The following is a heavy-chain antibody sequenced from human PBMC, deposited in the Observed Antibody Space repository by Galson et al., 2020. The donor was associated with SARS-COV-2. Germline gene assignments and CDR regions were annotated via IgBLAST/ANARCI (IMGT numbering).Heavy chain of an antibody. Sequence: SETLSLPCSVSGGSINSRTSYWGWIRQSPGKGLEWLGSIYYNGVTYYKPSLKSRVSMSVDTSKNQFSLNLRSVTAADTAVYFCARLEASATAMALYFFDSWGQGTLVSVSS. CDR2: IYYNGVT. V-gene: IGHV4-39*01. J-gene: IGHJ4*02. CDR1: GGSINSRTSY. CDR3: ARLEASATAMALYFFDS. D-gene: IGHD5-18*01.